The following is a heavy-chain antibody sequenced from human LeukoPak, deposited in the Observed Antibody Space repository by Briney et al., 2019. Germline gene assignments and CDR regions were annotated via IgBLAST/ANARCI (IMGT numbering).Heavy chain of an antibody. Sequence: PGGSLRLSCAASGFSVSGNYMSWVRQAPGKGLEWVSFIHTAGSPFYADSVKGRFTISRDNSKNTLYLQMNSLRAEDTAMYYCARGYCSGGSCSKFDYWGQGTLVTVSS. D-gene: IGHD2-15*01. CDR1: GFSVSGNY. CDR2: IHTAGSP. V-gene: IGHV3-53*01. CDR3: ARGYCSGGSCSKFDY. J-gene: IGHJ4*02.